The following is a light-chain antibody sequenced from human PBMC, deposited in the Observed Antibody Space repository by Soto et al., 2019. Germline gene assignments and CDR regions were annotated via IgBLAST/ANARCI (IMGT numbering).Light chain of an antibody. Sequence: DIQMTQSPSSLSASVGDRVTITCQASQDISNYLNCYQQKPGKAPELLIYDASSLESGVPSRFSGSGSGTEFTLTTSSLQPDDFATYYCQQYNSYSWTFGQGTKVDIK. CDR1: QDISNY. J-gene: IGKJ1*01. V-gene: IGKV1-5*01. CDR2: DAS. CDR3: QQYNSYSWT.